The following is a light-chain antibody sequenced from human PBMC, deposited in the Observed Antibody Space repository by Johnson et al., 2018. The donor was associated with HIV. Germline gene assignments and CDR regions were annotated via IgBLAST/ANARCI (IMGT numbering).Light chain of an antibody. CDR3: GTWDSSLSANV. Sequence: QSVLTQPPSVSAAPGQKVTISCSGSSSNIGNNYVSWYQQIPGTAPKLLIYDNNKRPSGIPDRFSGSKSGTSATLGITGLQTGDEADYYCGTWDSSLSANVFGPGTRVTVL. J-gene: IGLJ1*01. V-gene: IGLV1-51*01. CDR2: DNN. CDR1: SSNIGNNY.